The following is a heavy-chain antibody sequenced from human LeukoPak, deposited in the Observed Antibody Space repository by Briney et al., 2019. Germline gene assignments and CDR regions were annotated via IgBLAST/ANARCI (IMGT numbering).Heavy chain of an antibody. CDR2: IYSGGST. V-gene: IGHV3-53*05. D-gene: IGHD6-6*01. Sequence: GGSLRLSCAASGFTVSSNYMSWVRQAPGKGLEWVSIIYSGGSTYYADSVKGRFTISRDNSKNTLFLQMNSLSTEDTAVYYCAREREQLVRDNWFDPWGQGTLVTVSS. J-gene: IGHJ5*02. CDR3: AREREQLVRDNWFDP. CDR1: GFTVSSNY.